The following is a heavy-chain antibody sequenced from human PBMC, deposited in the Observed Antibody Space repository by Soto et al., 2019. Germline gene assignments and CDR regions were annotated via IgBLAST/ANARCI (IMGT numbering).Heavy chain of an antibody. Sequence: GGSLRLSCAASGFTFSNAWMNWVRQAPGKGLEWVGRIKSKTDGGTTDYAAPVKGRFTISRDDSKNTLYLQMNSLKTEDTAVYYCTTPHPDIVGATWRYYYYYYGMDVWGQGTTVTVSS. V-gene: IGHV3-15*07. CDR2: IKSKTDGGTT. D-gene: IGHD1-26*01. J-gene: IGHJ6*02. CDR3: TTPHPDIVGATWRYYYYYYGMDV. CDR1: GFTFSNAW.